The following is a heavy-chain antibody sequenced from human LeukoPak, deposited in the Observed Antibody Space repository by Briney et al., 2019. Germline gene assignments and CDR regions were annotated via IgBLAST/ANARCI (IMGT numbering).Heavy chain of an antibody. V-gene: IGHV3-7*01. CDR2: IKQDGSEK. D-gene: IGHD3-9*01. CDR1: GFTFSNYW. J-gene: IGHJ6*03. Sequence: GGSLRLSCAASGFTFSNYWMSWVRQAPGKGLEWVANIKQDGSEKYYVDSVKGRFTISRDNAKNSLYLQMNSLRAEDTAVYYCARDSAGYHYYYYYYMDVWGKGTTVTISS. CDR3: ARDSAGYHYYYYYYMDV.